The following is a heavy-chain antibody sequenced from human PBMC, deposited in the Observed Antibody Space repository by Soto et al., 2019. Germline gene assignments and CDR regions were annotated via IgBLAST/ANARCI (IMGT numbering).Heavy chain of an antibody. Sequence: QVQLVQSGAEVKKPGSSVKVSCKASGGTFSSYAISWVRQAPGQGLEWMGGIIPIFGTANYAQKFQGRVTITADKSTSTAYMELSSLRSEDTAVYYCARDPNIVVVPAAQYYYYGMDVGGQGTTVTVSS. V-gene: IGHV1-69*06. D-gene: IGHD2-2*01. CDR2: IIPIFGTA. CDR1: GGTFSSYA. J-gene: IGHJ6*02. CDR3: ARDPNIVVVPAAQYYYYGMDV.